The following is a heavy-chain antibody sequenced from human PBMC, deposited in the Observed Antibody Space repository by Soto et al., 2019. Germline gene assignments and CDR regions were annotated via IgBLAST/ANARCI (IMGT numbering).Heavy chain of an antibody. CDR1: GYTFTSYY. Sequence: ASVKVSCKASGYTFTSYYMHWVRQAPGQGLEWMGRISTNSGNTKYAQKLQGRVTMTTDTSTSTAYMELRSLRSDDTAVFYCAREMVRGVGSEYWGQGTLVTVSS. CDR3: AREMVRGVGSEY. J-gene: IGHJ4*02. CDR2: ISTNSGNT. D-gene: IGHD3-10*01. V-gene: IGHV1-18*04.